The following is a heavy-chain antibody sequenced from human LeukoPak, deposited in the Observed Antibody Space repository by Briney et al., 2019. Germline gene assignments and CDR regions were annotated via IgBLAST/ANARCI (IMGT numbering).Heavy chain of an antibody. V-gene: IGHV4-59*08. CDR1: GDSVSNYY. D-gene: IGHD3-22*01. CDR3: ARRYYESSGRSHFFDY. Sequence: SETLSLTCAVSGDSVSNYYWGWIRQSPGMXXXXXXXXYYSGTTNYNPSLESRXXMSFDTSKNEFSLKLSSVTAADTAVYYCARRYYESSGRSHFFDYWGQGTLVTVSS. J-gene: IGHJ4*02. CDR2: XYYSGTT.